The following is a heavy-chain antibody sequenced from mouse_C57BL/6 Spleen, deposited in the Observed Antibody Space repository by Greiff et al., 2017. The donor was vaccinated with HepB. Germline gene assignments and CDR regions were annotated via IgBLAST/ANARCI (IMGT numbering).Heavy chain of an antibody. J-gene: IGHJ3*01. CDR1: GYTFTDYE. CDR2: IDPETGGT. Sequence: QVQLKESGAELVRPGASVTLSCKASGYTFTDYEMHWVKQTPVHGLEWIGAIDPETGGTAYNQKFKGKAILTADKSSSTAYMELRSLTSEDSAVYYCTSGGLRGFAYWGQGTLVTVSA. CDR3: TSGGLRGFAY. D-gene: IGHD2-4*01. V-gene: IGHV1-15*01.